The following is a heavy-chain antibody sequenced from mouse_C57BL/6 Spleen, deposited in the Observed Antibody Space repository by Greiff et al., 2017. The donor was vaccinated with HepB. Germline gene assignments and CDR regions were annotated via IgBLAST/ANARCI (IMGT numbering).Heavy chain of an antibody. CDR2: IRNKANGYTT. V-gene: IGHV7-3*01. CDR1: GFTFTDYY. D-gene: IGHD2-12*01. J-gene: IGHJ3*01. CDR3: ASSYSPSWFAY. Sequence: EVQVVESGGGLVQPGGSLSLSCAASGFTFTDYYMSWVRQPPGKALEWLGFIRNKANGYTTEYSASVKGRFTISRDNSQSILYLQMNALRAEDSATYYCASSYSPSWFAYWGQGTLVTVSA.